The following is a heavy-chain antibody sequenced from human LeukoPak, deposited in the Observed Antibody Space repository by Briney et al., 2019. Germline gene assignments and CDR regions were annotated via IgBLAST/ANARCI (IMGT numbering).Heavy chain of an antibody. CDR3: AKCYYHDSSGYCPFDY. Sequence: PGRSLRLSCAASGFTFSRYGMHWVRQAPGKGLEWVAVIWYGESNKYYADSVKGRFTISRDNSKNTLYLQMNSLRAEDTAVYYCAKCYYHDSSGYCPFDYWGQGTLVTVSS. CDR2: IWYGESNK. V-gene: IGHV3-33*06. D-gene: IGHD3-22*01. J-gene: IGHJ4*01. CDR1: GFTFSRYG.